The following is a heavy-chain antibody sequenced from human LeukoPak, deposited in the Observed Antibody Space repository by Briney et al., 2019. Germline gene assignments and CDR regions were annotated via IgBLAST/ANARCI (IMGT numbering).Heavy chain of an antibody. CDR1: GGSISSSSYY. Sequence: KPSETLSLTCTVSGGSISSSSYYWGWIRQPPGKGLEWIGSIYYSGSTYYNPSLKSRVTISVDTSKNQFSLKLSSVTAADTAVYYCARVSRDWNRLGFDYWGQGTLVTVSS. V-gene: IGHV4-39*07. D-gene: IGHD1-1*01. CDR2: IYYSGST. J-gene: IGHJ4*02. CDR3: ARVSRDWNRLGFDY.